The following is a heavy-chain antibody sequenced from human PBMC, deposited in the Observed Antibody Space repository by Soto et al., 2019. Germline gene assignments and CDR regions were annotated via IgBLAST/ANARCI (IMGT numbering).Heavy chain of an antibody. CDR3: AKDATTVVRYYFDY. CDR1: GFTFSSYG. J-gene: IGHJ4*02. Sequence: ESGGGVVQPGRSLRLSCAASGFTFSSYGMHWVRQAPGKGLEWVAVISYDGSNKYYADSVKGRFTISRDNSKNTLYLQMNSLRAADTAVYYCAKDATTVVRYYFDYWGQGTLVTVSS. V-gene: IGHV3-30*18. CDR2: ISYDGSNK. D-gene: IGHD4-17*01.